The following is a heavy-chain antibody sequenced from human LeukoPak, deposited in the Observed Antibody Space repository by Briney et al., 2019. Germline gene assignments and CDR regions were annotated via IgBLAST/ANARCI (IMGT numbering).Heavy chain of an antibody. V-gene: IGHV4-38-2*01. CDR1: GYSIRSGYY. Sequence: KPSETLSLTCAVSGYSIRSGYYWGWIRQPPGKGLEWIGSSYHSGSTYYNPSLKSRVTISVDTSKNQFSLKLSSVTAADTAVYYCARRTVTTIDYWGQGTLVTVSS. CDR3: ARRTVTTIDY. D-gene: IGHD4-17*01. J-gene: IGHJ4*02. CDR2: SYHSGST.